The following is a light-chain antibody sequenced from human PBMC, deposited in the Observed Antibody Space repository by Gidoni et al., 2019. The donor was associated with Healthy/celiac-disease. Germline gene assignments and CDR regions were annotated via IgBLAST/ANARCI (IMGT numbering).Light chain of an antibody. J-gene: IGKJ4*01. CDR1: QSISTW. V-gene: IGKV1-5*01. Sequence: DIQMTQSPSTLSASVGDRVTITCRASQSISTWSAWYQQKPGKAPKLLIYDASSLESGVPSRFSGSGSGTDFTLTISSLRPDDFAAYYCQQYKSFSLTFGGGTKVEIK. CDR2: DAS. CDR3: QQYKSFSLT.